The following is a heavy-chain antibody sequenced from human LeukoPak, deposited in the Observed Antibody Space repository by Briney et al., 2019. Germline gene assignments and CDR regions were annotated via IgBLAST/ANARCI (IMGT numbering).Heavy chain of an antibody. D-gene: IGHD2-2*01. J-gene: IGHJ6*03. CDR1: RFTFSDYY. CDR2: ISNTGSTI. CDR3: AFKLSEYQLLPRPLYYYYYMDV. V-gene: IGHV3-11*04. Sequence: GGSLRLSCAASRFTFSDYYMSWIRQAPGKGLEWVSYISNTGSTIYFADSVRGRFTISRDNAKNSLYLQMNSLRAEDTAVYYCAFKLSEYQLLPRPLYYYYYMDVWGKGTTVTVSS.